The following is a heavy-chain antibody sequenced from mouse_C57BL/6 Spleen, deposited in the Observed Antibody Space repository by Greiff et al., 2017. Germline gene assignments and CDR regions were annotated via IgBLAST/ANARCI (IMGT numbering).Heavy chain of an antibody. J-gene: IGHJ1*03. Sequence: QVTLKESGPGILQPSQTLSLTCSFSGFSLSTFGMGVGWIRQPSGKGLEWLAHIWWDDDKYYNPALKRRLTLSKVTSKNQVFLKIANVDTADTATYYCARINYYGSSSHYWYFDVWGTGTTVTVSS. CDR3: ARINYYGSSSHYWYFDV. V-gene: IGHV8-8*01. CDR1: GFSLSTFGMG. D-gene: IGHD1-1*01. CDR2: IWWDDDK.